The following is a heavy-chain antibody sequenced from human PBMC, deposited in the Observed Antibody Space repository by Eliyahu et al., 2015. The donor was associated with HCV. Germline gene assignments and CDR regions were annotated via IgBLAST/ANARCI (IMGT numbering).Heavy chain of an antibody. CDR2: IYTSGST. J-gene: IGHJ3*02. Sequence: QVQLQESGPGLVKPSQTLSLTCTVSGGSIXSGSYYWSWIRQPAGKGLEWIGRIYTSGSTNYNPSLKSRVTISVDTSKNQFSLKLSSVTAADTAVYYCARDTVPGVPPYYYDSSGCCAFDIWGQGTMVTVSS. V-gene: IGHV4-61*02. D-gene: IGHD3-22*01. CDR1: GGSIXSGSYY. CDR3: ARDTVPGVPPYYYDSSGCCAFDI.